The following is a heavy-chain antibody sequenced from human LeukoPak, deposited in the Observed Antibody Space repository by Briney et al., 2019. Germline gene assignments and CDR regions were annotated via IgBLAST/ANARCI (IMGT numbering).Heavy chain of an antibody. V-gene: IGHV3-7*01. CDR1: GFTFSSYW. CDR3: ARAHYYYYYMDV. J-gene: IGHJ6*03. Sequence: PGGSLRLSCAASGFTFSSYWMSWVRQAPGKGLEWVANIKQDGREKYYVDSVKGRFTIPRDNAKNSLYLQMNSLRAEDTAVYYCARAHYYYYYMDVWGKGTTVTVSS. CDR2: IKQDGREK.